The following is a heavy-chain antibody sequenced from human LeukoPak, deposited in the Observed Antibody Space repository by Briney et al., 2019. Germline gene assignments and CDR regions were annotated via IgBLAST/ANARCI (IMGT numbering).Heavy chain of an antibody. CDR2: IDTDSTYI. J-gene: IGHJ1*01. V-gene: IGHV3-21*01. D-gene: IGHD3-22*01. Sequence: PGGSLRLSCAASGFTFSNYDMNWVRQSPGKGLEWVSSIDTDSTYIHYADSVKGRFTISRDNAKNSLYLQMSSLRAEDTAVYYCATYSSLNRREFQYWGQGTLLTVSS. CDR1: GFTFSNYD. CDR3: ATYSSLNRREFQY.